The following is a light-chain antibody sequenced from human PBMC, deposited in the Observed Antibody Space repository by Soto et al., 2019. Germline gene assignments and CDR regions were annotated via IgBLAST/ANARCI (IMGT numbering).Light chain of an antibody. CDR1: QSVSNN. V-gene: IGKV3-15*01. J-gene: IGKJ1*01. CDR3: QQYNNWWT. CDR2: GAS. Sequence: EIVMTQSPATLSLSPGERATLSCRASQSVSNNLAWYQKKPGQAPRLLIYGASTRATGIPARFSGSGSGTEFTLTISSLQSEDFAVYYWQQYNNWWTFGQGTRVDIK.